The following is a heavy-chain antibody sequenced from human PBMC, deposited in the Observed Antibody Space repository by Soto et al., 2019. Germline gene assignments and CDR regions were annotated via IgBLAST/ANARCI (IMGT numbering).Heavy chain of an antibody. J-gene: IGHJ6*03. Sequence: ASVKVSCKASGYTFTSYAMHWVRQAPGQRLEWMGWINAGNGNTKYSQKFQGRVTITRDTSASTAYMELSSLRSEDTAVYYCARETHYYYYMDVWGKGTTVTVSS. CDR2: INAGNGNT. V-gene: IGHV1-3*01. CDR3: ARETHYYYYMDV. CDR1: GYTFTSYA.